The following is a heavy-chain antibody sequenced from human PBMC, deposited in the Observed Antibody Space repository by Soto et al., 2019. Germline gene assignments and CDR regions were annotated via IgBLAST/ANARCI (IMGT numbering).Heavy chain of an antibody. Sequence: LSLTCTVSGGSISSYYWSWIRQPPGKGLEWIGYIYYSGSTNYNPSLKSRVTISVDTSKNQFSLKLSSVTAADTAVYYCARVGALYYYGMDVWGQGTTVTVYS. CDR2: IYYSGST. CDR3: ARVGALYYYGMDV. CDR1: GGSISSYY. J-gene: IGHJ6*02. V-gene: IGHV4-59*01.